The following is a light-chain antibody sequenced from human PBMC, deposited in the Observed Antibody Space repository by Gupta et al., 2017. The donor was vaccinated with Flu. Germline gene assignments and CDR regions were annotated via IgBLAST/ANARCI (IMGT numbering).Light chain of an antibody. Sequence: QSALTQPPSASGSPCQSVTISCPATSSDVGRYDYVSWYQQYPGKAPKLIIHEVTKRPSGVPDRFSGSKSGNTASLTVSGLQAEDEADYYCSSFAGSNSHYVFGTGTKVTVL. J-gene: IGLJ1*01. CDR1: SSDVGRYDY. V-gene: IGLV2-8*01. CDR2: EVT. CDR3: SSFAGSNSHYV.